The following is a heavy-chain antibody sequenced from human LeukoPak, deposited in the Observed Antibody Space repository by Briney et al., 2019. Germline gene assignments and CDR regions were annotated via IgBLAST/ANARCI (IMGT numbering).Heavy chain of an antibody. CDR2: IFDNENT. CDR1: SGSITSGGKS. CDR3: ARVTLTTTARAFDI. J-gene: IGHJ3*02. V-gene: IGHV4-30-4*07. Sequence: ASQTLSLTCTVPSGSITSGGKSWSWVRQPPGKGLEWLGNIFDNENTVYNPSLRSRLTISLDTSKSQFSLKLTSVTAADTAICYCARVTLTTTARAFDIWGQGTMVTVSS. D-gene: IGHD1-14*01.